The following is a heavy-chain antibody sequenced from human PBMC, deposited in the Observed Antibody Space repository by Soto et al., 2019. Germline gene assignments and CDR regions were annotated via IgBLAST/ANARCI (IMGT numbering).Heavy chain of an antibody. CDR3: ASSGYCSGGSCSYPQYYYYGMDV. CDR2: IIPIFGTA. Sequence: QVQLVQSGAEVKKPGSSVKVSCKASGGTFSSYAVSWVRQAPGQGLEWMGGIIPIFGTADYAQKFQGRVKLTADDTTRTAYMELSSLRSEDTAVYYWASSGYCSGGSCSYPQYYYYGMDVWGQGTTVTVSS. CDR1: GGTFSSYA. J-gene: IGHJ6*02. V-gene: IGHV1-69*12. D-gene: IGHD2-15*01.